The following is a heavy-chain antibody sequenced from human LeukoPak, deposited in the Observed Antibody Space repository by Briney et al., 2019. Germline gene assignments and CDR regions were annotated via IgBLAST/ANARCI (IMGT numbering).Heavy chain of an antibody. J-gene: IGHJ6*02. V-gene: IGHV4-30-2*01. CDR2: IYHSGST. CDR3: ARAVVVVPAAIYYYYGMDV. D-gene: IGHD2-2*01. CDR1: GGSISSGGYS. Sequence: SQTLALSWAVSGGSISSGGYSGSWIRQPPRKGLGWIGYIYHSGSTYYNPSLKSRVTISVDRSKNQFSLKLSSVTAADTAVYYCARAVVVVPAAIYYYYGMDVWGQGTTITVSS.